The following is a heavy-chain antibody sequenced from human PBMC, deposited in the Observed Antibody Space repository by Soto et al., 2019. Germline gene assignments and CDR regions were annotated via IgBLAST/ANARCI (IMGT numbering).Heavy chain of an antibody. CDR1: GYTFTSYY. D-gene: IGHD1-1*01. Sequence: QVPLVQSGAEVKKPGASVKVSCKASGYTFTSYYMHWVRQAPGQGLEWRGISNPSRGSTSYAQKCKSRVTMTRDTSTGTDYMQLSSLRSADTAVYYCASLDDDEAYWGQGTLVTVCS. V-gene: IGHV1-46*03. J-gene: IGHJ4*02. CDR3: ASLDDDEAY. CDR2: SNPSRGST.